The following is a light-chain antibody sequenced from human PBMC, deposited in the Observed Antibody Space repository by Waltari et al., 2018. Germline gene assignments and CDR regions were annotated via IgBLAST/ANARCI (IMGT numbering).Light chain of an antibody. CDR3: QQYGNLPPSVT. Sequence: DIQMTQSPSSLSASVGDRVTITYKASQGINKYLNWYQQKPGKPPNLLIYDASNLETGVPSRFSGSGSGRHFTLTISSLQPEDIATYYCQQYGNLPPSVTFGQGTRLEIK. V-gene: IGKV1-33*01. CDR1: QGINKY. CDR2: DAS. J-gene: IGKJ5*01.